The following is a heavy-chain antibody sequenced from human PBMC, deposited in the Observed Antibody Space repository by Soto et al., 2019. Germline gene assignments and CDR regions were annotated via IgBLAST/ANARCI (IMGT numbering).Heavy chain of an antibody. J-gene: IGHJ4*02. Sequence: LRLSCAASGFTFSTYGMHWVRQVPGKGLEWVAVILSDGTSKNYADSVKGRFTISRDNSKNTLYLQMNSLKTEDTAVYYCTSLMITFGGVMTWGQGTLVTVSS. CDR3: TSLMITFGGVMT. CDR2: ILSDGTSK. V-gene: IGHV3-33*01. CDR1: GFTFSTYG. D-gene: IGHD3-16*01.